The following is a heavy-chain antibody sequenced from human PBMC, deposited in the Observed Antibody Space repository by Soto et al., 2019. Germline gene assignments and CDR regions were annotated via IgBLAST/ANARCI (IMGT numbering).Heavy chain of an antibody. J-gene: IGHJ6*02. CDR2: LISDGSSG. D-gene: IGHD1-20*01. Sequence: EVQLVESGGGLVQPGGSLRLSCVASGFTFNDYWMHWVRQAPGKGLVWVSRLISDGSSGHYGESMKGRFTISRDNAKNTLYLQINSLRDEDTAVYYCARGLKYKYGMDVWGQGTTVTVSS. CDR1: GFTFNDYW. CDR3: ARGLKYKYGMDV. V-gene: IGHV3-74*01.